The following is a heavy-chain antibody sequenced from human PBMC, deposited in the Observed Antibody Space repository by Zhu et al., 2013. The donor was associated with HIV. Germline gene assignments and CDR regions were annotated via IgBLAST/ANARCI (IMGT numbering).Heavy chain of an antibody. D-gene: IGHD6-13*01. J-gene: IGHJ5*02. CDR1: GYTFSDHY. CDR3: ARSRDKHQLLCPFDP. Sequence: VXPGSEMKKPGASVKVSCKTSGYTFSDHYLHWVRQAPGQGLEWMDGSTLRLVPQTMQRPFHGRVTFTRDTSVSSVYIETRSDDTATYFCARSRDKHQLLCPFDPWGQGTLVTVSS. CDR2: STLRLVP. V-gene: IGHV1-2*02.